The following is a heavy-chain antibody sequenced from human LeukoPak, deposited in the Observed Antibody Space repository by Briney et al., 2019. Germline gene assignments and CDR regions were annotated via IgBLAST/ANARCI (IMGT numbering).Heavy chain of an antibody. J-gene: IGHJ6*03. Sequence: SETLSLTCTVSGGSISSGDYYWSWIRQPPGKGLEWIGYIYTSGSTNYNPSLKSRVTISVDTSKNQFSLKLSSVTAADTAVYYCAGSLVDQYYYYYYMDVWGKGTTVTVSS. D-gene: IGHD2-2*01. CDR1: GGSISSGDYY. CDR3: AGSLVDQYYYYYYMDV. V-gene: IGHV4-61*08. CDR2: IYTSGST.